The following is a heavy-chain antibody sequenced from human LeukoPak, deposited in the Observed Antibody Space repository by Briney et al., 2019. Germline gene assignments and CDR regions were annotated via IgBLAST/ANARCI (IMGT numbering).Heavy chain of an antibody. J-gene: IGHJ4*02. CDR3: ASHSSGYLQFDY. Sequence: SETLSLTCTDSGGSISSYYWSWIRQPPGKGLEWIGYIYYSGSTNYNPSLKSRVTISVDTSKNQFSLKLSSVTAADTAVYYCASHSSGYLQFDYWGQGTLVTVSS. D-gene: IGHD3-22*01. CDR2: IYYSGST. V-gene: IGHV4-59*01. CDR1: GGSISSYY.